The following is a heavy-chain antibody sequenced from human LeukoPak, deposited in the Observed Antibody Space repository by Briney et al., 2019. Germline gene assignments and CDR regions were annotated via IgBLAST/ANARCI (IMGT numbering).Heavy chain of an antibody. Sequence: SGGSLRLSCAASGFTFSSYSMSWVRQAPGKGLEWVSYITSSSSVIYYADSVKGRLTVSRDNARNSVYLQMNSLRAEDTAVYYCAKSDCGSDGCKLLNYWGQGTLVTASS. CDR2: ITSSSSVI. V-gene: IGHV3-48*04. D-gene: IGHD2-21*01. CDR3: AKSDCGSDGCKLLNY. CDR1: GFTFSSYS. J-gene: IGHJ4*02.